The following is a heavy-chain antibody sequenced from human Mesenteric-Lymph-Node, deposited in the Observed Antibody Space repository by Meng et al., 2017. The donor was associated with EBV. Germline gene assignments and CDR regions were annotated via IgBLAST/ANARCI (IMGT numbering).Heavy chain of an antibody. V-gene: IGHV3-21*01. CDR3: ARGLDGYNVDF. D-gene: IGHD5-24*01. CDR2: IGSTTNFI. CDR1: GFTFSDYS. J-gene: IGHJ4*02. Sequence: VQLVESGGGLVKPGGSLSLACAASGFTFSDYSMSWIRQTPGKGLEWVSTIGSTTNFIYYADSVQGRFSMSRDNAKNSVYLQMSSLRGEDAAVYYCARGLDGYNVDFWGQGTLVTAPQ.